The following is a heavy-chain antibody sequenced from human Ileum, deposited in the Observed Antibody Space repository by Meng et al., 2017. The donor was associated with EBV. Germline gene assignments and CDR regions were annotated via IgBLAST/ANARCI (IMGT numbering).Heavy chain of an antibody. Sequence: GPGLMNPPEPLSLPCDVSGGSFNAYYWTWIRQSPGGGLEWIGEIFHSGHTNYNPSLESRVSMSVATSKKQFSLLLSSVTAADSGLYFCARGREYTGQLDLWGLGTLVTVSS. CDR2: IFHSGHT. V-gene: IGHV4-34*01. CDR1: GGSFNAYY. CDR3: ARGREYTGQLDL. D-gene: IGHD5-18*01. J-gene: IGHJ5*02.